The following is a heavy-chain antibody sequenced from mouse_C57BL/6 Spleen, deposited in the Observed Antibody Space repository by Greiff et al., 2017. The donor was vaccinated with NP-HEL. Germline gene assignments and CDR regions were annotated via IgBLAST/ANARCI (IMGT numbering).Heavy chain of an antibody. V-gene: IGHV1-50*01. D-gene: IGHD1-1*01. Sequence: QVQLQQPGAELVKPGASVKLSCKASGYTFTSYWMQWVKQRPGQGLEWIGEIDPSDSYTNYNQKFKGKATLTVDTSSSTAYMQLSSLTSEDSAVYYCARGDYGSRDYWGQGTTLTVSS. CDR3: ARGDYGSRDY. CDR1: GYTFTSYW. J-gene: IGHJ2*01. CDR2: IDPSDSYT.